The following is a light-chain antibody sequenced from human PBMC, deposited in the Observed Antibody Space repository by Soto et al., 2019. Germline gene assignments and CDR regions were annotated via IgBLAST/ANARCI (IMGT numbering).Light chain of an antibody. V-gene: IGKV1-5*01. CDR1: QSVSGW. CDR2: DAS. J-gene: IGKJ1*01. CDR3: QQYETFSGP. Sequence: DIQRTQSPSTLSASVVDRVTVTCRASQSVSGWLAWYQQKPGEAPKLLIYDASALPRGVPSRFSGSGSGTKFTLTIASLQPDDFATYYCQQYETFSGPFGPGTKVAIK.